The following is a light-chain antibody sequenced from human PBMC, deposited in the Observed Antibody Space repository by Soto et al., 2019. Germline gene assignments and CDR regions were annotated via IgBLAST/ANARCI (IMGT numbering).Light chain of an antibody. Sequence: QSALTQPASVSGSPGQSITISCTGARTDVDGHDYVSWYQQHPGQPPKLIIFDVHNRPSGVSGRYSGSKSGDTASLTISGLQAEDDAVYRCSSYTANAPFYVFGTGTKLTVL. CDR2: DVH. J-gene: IGLJ1*01. V-gene: IGLV2-14*03. CDR3: SSYTANAPFYV. CDR1: RTDVDGHDY.